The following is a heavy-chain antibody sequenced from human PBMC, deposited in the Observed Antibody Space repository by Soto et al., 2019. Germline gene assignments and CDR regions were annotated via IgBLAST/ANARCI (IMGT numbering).Heavy chain of an antibody. CDR1: GFTFSSYA. V-gene: IGHV3-23*01. CDR2: ISGSATIT. Sequence: PGGSLRLSCASSGFTFSSYAMTCVRQAPGKGLEFVSGISGSATITYYADSVQGRFTISRDNSKNTLSLQMNSLRAEDSALYYCAKSVSSRLRAPEIWGRGTMVTVSS. J-gene: IGHJ3*02. CDR3: AKSVSSRLRAPEI.